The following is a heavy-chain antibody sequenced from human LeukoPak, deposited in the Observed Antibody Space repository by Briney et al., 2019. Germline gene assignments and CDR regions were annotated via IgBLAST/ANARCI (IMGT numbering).Heavy chain of an antibody. CDR2: ISSSSSSTI. D-gene: IGHD6-13*01. V-gene: IGHV3-48*01. J-gene: IGHJ4*02. CDR3: ARGGAGQLIPFDY. CDR1: GFTFSSYS. Sequence: GGSLRLSCAASGFTFSSYSMNWVRQAPGKGLEWVSYISSSSSSTIYYADSVKGRFTISRDNAKNSLYLQMNSLRAEDTAVYYCARGGAGQLIPFDYWGQGTLVTVSS.